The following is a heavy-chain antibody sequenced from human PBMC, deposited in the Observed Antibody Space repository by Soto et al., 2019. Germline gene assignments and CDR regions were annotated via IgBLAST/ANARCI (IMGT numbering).Heavy chain of an antibody. J-gene: IGHJ4*02. Sequence: QVQLQESGPGLLKPSETLSLTCTVSGASVSSGSYYWSWIRQPPGKGLEWMGYIYYGGSTKYKPSLESRVTISEDTSKNQFSLKLTSVTAADTAVYYCARQYTSLSELDYWGQGTLVIVSS. CDR3: ARQYTSLSELDY. CDR2: IYYGGST. D-gene: IGHD6-6*01. CDR1: GASVSSGSYY. V-gene: IGHV4-61*01.